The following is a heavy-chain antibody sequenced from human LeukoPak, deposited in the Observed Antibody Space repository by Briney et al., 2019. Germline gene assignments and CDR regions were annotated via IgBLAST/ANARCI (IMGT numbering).Heavy chain of an antibody. V-gene: IGHV3-7*01. CDR3: TRSLDY. J-gene: IGHJ4*02. CDR1: GFTFSTYW. CDR2: INQDGSEK. Sequence: GGSLRLSCAPSGFTFSTYWMDWVRRPPGKGLEWVANINQDGSEKYYVVSVRGRFTISRDNAKNSLFLQMNSLRAEDTATYYCTRSLDYWGQGIQVTVSS.